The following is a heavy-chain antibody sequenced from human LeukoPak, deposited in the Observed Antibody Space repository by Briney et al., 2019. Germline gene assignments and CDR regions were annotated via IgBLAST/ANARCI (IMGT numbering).Heavy chain of an antibody. D-gene: IGHD5/OR15-5a*01. CDR1: GFTFSRQW. CDR3: TTGLYVATRLWFDP. J-gene: IGHJ5*02. CDR2: IKEDGSEK. Sequence: GGSLRLSCAASGFTFSRQWMTWVRQAPGKGLEWVANIKEDGSEKYYVDSVKGRFTISRDNAKNSLYLQMNSLRAEDTSVYYCTTGLYVATRLWFDPWGQGTLVTVSS. V-gene: IGHV3-7*01.